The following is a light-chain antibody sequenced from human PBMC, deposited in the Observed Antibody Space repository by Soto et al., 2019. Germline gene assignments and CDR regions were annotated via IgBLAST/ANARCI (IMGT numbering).Light chain of an antibody. V-gene: IGLV1-51*02. CDR1: SSNIGNNY. CDR3: GAWDSSLSAYV. J-gene: IGLJ1*01. Sequence: QSVLTQPPSVSAAPGQKVTISCSGGSSNIGNNYVYWYQQLPGTAPKLLIYEDNKRPSGIPDRFSGSKSGTSATLGITGLQTGDEADYYCGAWDSSLSAYVFGTGTKLTVL. CDR2: EDN.